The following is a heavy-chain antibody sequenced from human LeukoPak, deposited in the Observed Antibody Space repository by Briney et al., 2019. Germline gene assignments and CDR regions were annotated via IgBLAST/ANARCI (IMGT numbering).Heavy chain of an antibody. CDR1: GYTFTSHD. CDR2: MSSNSGNT. CDR3: ARGPPKWGFDF. D-gene: IGHD1-26*01. J-gene: IGHJ4*02. Sequence: GASVKVSCTSSGYTFTSHDINWVRQAPGRGLEWLGWMSSNSGNTGYAQKLQGRVSMTRDTSISTAYMELSSLRSEDTAVYYCARGPPKWGFDFWGRGTLVTVSS. V-gene: IGHV1-8*01.